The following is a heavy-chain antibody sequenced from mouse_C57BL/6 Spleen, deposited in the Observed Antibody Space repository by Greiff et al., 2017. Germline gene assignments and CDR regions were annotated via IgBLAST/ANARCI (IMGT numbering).Heavy chain of an antibody. CDR3: ARDAGLRNAMDY. J-gene: IGHJ4*01. CDR2: ISYDGSN. Sequence: VQLKESGPGLVKPSQSLSLTCSVTGYSITSGYYWNWIRQFPGNKLEWMGYISYDGSNNYNPSLKNRISITRDTSKNQFFLKLNSVTTEDTATYYCARDAGLRNAMDYWGQGTSVTVSS. CDR1: GYSITSGYY. V-gene: IGHV3-6*01. D-gene: IGHD2-4*01.